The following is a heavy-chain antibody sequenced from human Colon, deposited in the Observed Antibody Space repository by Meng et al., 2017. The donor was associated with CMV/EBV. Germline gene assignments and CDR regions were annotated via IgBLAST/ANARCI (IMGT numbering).Heavy chain of an antibody. J-gene: IGHJ4*02. CDR2: IYWNDDK. CDR1: GFSFSTSGVG. V-gene: IGHV2-5*01. CDR3: VHSGSNWNSVSLDF. D-gene: IGHD1-1*01. Sequence: SGPTLVKPTQTLTLTCDFSGFSFSTSGVGVGWIRQPPGKALEWLALIYWNDDKRYSPSLHTRLTIAKDTSKNQVVLTMTNMDPVDTATYYCVHSGSNWNSVSLDFWGQGTLVTVSS.